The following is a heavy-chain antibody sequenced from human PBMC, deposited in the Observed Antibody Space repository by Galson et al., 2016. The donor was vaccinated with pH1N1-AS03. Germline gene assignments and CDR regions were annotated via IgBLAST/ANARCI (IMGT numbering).Heavy chain of an antibody. CDR1: AFSFSRHW. CDR2: VSSDGSRT. D-gene: IGHD3-22*01. Sequence: SLRLSCAASAFSFSRHWMHWVRQAPGKGLVWVSRVSSDGSRTTYTDSVKGRFSISRDNAQNMLYLELNSLRDEDTALYLCAREGRVSESDGYYRPLDLWGQGAMVVVS. V-gene: IGHV3-74*03. J-gene: IGHJ3*01. CDR3: AREGRVSESDGYYRPLDL.